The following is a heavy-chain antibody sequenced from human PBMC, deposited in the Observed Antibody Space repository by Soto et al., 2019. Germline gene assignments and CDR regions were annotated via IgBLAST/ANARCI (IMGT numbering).Heavy chain of an antibody. CDR1: GVTVSNNW. J-gene: IGHJ4*02. D-gene: IGHD2-15*01. V-gene: IGHV3-66*01. CDR2: IYSGGTT. CDR3: ARNLTETPLGY. Sequence: EVQLVESGGGLVQPGGSLTLSCAASGVTVSNNWMTWVRQAPGKGLELVSLIYSGGTTHYADSVKGRFTIYRDGSKNMVYLQMNGLRVEDTAVYYCARNLTETPLGYWGQGTLVTVSS.